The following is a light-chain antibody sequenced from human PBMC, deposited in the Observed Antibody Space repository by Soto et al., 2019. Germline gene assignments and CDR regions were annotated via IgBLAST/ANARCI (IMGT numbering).Light chain of an antibody. CDR1: QSVSSSY. CDR3: QQYGSSIP. CDR2: GAS. V-gene: IGKV3-20*01. J-gene: IGKJ5*01. Sequence: GARGPQYCWASQSVSSSYLAWYQQKPGQAPRLLIYGASSRATGIPDRFSGSGSGTDFTLTISRLEPDDFPVYYCQQYGSSIPSGQGTRPAIK.